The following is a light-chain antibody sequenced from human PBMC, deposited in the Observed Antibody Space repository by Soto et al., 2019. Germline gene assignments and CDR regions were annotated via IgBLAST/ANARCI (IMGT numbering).Light chain of an antibody. CDR3: QQSYTTPYT. V-gene: IGKV1-39*01. CDR2: AAS. J-gene: IGKJ2*01. CDR1: QSISNF. Sequence: DIQMTQSPSSLSASVGDRVTITCWASQSISNFLNWYQQKPGKDPELLIYAASSLHSGVPSRFSGSGSGTNFTLTISSLQPEDFATYSCQQSYTTPYTFGQGTKLEIK.